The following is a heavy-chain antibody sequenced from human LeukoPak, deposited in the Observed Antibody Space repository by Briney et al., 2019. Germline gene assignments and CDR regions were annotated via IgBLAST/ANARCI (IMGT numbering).Heavy chain of an antibody. V-gene: IGHV3-23*01. D-gene: IGHD3-16*01. J-gene: IGHJ4*02. Sequence: GGSLRLSCAASGFTFSSYAMSWVRQAPGKGLGWVSAISGSGGSTCYADSVKGRFTISRDNSRDTLYLQMNSLRAEDTAVYYCAKGYYDYVWGSYYFDYWGQGTLVTVSS. CDR1: GFTFSSYA. CDR3: AKGYYDYVWGSYYFDY. CDR2: ISGSGGST.